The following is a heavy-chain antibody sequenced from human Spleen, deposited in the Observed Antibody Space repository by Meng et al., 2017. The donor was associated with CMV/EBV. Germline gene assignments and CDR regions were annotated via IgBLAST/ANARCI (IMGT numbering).Heavy chain of an antibody. J-gene: IGHJ4*02. V-gene: IGHV4-34*01. D-gene: IGHD6-19*01. CDR1: GGSISSYY. CDR3: ARDHPYPSGWDQALPFDY. CDR2: INHSGST. Sequence: SETLSLTCTVSGGSISSYYWSWIRQPPGKGLEWIGEINHSGSTNYNPSLKSRVTISVDTSKNQFSLKLSSVTAADTAVYYCARDHPYPSGWDQALPFDYWGQGTLVTVSS.